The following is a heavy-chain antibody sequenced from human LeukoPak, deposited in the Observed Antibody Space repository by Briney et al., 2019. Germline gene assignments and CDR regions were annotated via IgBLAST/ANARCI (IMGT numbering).Heavy chain of an antibody. CDR2: ISGGGGST. J-gene: IGHJ4*02. Sequence: GGSLRLSCAASGFTFTSYSMNWVRQAPVKGLEWVSTISGGGGSTYYADSVKGRFTISRDNSKNTLYLQVNSLRAEDTAVYYCAKGGKWDVTPFDYWGQGTLVTVSS. D-gene: IGHD1-26*01. CDR1: GFTFTSYS. V-gene: IGHV3-23*01. CDR3: AKGGKWDVTPFDY.